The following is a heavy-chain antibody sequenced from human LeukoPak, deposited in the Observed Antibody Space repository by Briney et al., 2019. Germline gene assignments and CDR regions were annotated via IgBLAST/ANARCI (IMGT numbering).Heavy chain of an antibody. CDR3: ARDQIMVTTILDYYYGMDV. D-gene: IGHD2-21*02. J-gene: IGHJ6*02. Sequence: GGSLRLSCAASGFTFSSYAMSWVRQAPGKGLEWVSTINGGGVNTHYADSVGGRFTISRDNSKNTLFLQMNSLRDEDTAVYYCARDQIMVTTILDYYYGMDVWGQGTTVTVSS. CDR1: GFTFSSYA. V-gene: IGHV3-23*01. CDR2: INGGGVNT.